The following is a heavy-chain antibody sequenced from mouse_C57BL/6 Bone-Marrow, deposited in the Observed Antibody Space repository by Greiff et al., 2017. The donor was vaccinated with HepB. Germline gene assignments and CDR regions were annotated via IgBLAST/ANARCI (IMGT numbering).Heavy chain of an antibody. Sequence: VQLQQPGAELVKPGASVKMSCKASGYTFTSYWITWVKQRPGQGLEWIGDIYPGSGSTNYNEKFKSKATLTVDTSSSTAYMQLSSLTSEDSAVYYCARGLTTVVVHFDYWGQGTTLTVSS. V-gene: IGHV1-55*01. CDR3: ARGLTTVVVHFDY. CDR1: GYTFTSYW. D-gene: IGHD1-1*01. CDR2: IYPGSGST. J-gene: IGHJ2*01.